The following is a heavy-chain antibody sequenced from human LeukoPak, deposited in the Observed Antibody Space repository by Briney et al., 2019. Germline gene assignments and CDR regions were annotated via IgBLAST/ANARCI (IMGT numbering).Heavy chain of an antibody. D-gene: IGHD1-20*01. CDR1: GYTFRSFH. Sequence: GGSLRLFCAASGYTFRSFHVKWVRQARGKAVEGVSSFCRSCHIYYGVSEKGRFNISRDNAKNSLYLQMNSLRAEDTAVYYCAREINWNDPHAYYFDYWGQGTLVTVSS. J-gene: IGHJ4*02. V-gene: IGHV3-21*01. CDR3: AREINWNDPHAYYFDY. CDR2: FCRSCHI.